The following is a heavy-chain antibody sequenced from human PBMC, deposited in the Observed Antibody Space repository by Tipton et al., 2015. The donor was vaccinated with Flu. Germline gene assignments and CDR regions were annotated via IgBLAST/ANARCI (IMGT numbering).Heavy chain of an antibody. J-gene: IGHJ3*02. Sequence: QLVQSGGGLVQPGGSLRLSCAASGLTVSSNYMSWVRQAPGKGLEWVSVIYSGGSTYYADSVKGRFTISRHNSKNTLYLQMNSLRAEDTAVYYCARALQPTPNTQIDYYEFWSGPGVGAFDIWGQGPMVPVSS. CDR3: ARALQPTPNTQIDYYEFWSGPGVGAFDI. V-gene: IGHV3-53*04. CDR1: GLTVSSNY. CDR2: IYSGGST. D-gene: IGHD3-3*01.